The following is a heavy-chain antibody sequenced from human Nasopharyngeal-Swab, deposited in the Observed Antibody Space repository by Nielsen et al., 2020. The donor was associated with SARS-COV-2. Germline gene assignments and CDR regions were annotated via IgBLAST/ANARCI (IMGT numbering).Heavy chain of an antibody. J-gene: IGHJ6*03. V-gene: IGHV1-69*06. D-gene: IGHD5-12*01. CDR2: IIPIFGTA. CDR3: ARDRAYSGSYMDV. Sequence: WVRQAPGQGLEWMGGIIPIFGTANYAQKLQGRVTITADKSTSTAYMELSSLRSEDTAVYYCARDRAYSGSYMDVWGKGTTVTVSS.